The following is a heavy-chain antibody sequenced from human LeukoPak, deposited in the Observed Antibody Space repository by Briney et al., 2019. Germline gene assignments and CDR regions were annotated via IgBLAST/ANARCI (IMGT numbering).Heavy chain of an antibody. CDR2: INHSGST. CDR3: ARGKQWLAKYYFDY. V-gene: IGHV4-34*01. J-gene: IGHJ4*02. D-gene: IGHD6-19*01. Sequence: SETLSLTCAVYGGSFSGYYWSWIRQPPGKGLEWIGEINHSGSTNYNPSLKSRVTISVDTPKNQFSLKLSSVTAADTAVYYCARGKQWLAKYYFDYWGQGTLVTVSS. CDR1: GGSFSGYY.